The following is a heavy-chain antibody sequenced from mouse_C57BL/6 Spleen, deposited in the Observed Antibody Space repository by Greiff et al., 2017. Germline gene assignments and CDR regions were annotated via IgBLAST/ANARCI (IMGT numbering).Heavy chain of an antibody. CDR2: ISSGGSYT. D-gene: IGHD1-1*01. J-gene: IGHJ4*01. Sequence: EVMLVESGGDLVKPGGSLKLSCAASGFTFSSYGMSWVRQTPDKRLEWVATISSGGSYTYYPDSVKGRFTISRDNAKNTLYLQMSSLKSEDTAMYYCARYYYGSSSPYAMDYWGQGTSVTVSS. V-gene: IGHV5-6*02. CDR3: ARYYYGSSSPYAMDY. CDR1: GFTFSSYG.